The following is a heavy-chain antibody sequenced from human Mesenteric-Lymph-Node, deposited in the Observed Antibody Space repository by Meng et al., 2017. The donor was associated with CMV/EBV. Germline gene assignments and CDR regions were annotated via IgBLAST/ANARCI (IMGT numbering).Heavy chain of an antibody. J-gene: IGHJ5*02. CDR2: IYHSGST. CDR3: ARDKIGVAMGFDP. Sequence: CAVSGGSISSSNWWSWVRQPPGKGLEWIGEIYHSGSTNYNPSLKSRVTISVDKSKNQFSLKLSSVTAADTAVYYCARDKIGVAMGFDPWGQGTLVTVSS. CDR1: GGSISSSNW. D-gene: IGHD6-19*01. V-gene: IGHV4-4*02.